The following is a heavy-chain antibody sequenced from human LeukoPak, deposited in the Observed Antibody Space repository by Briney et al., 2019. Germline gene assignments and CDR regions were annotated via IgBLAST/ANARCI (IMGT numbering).Heavy chain of an antibody. V-gene: IGHV4-59*08. CDR2: IYYSGST. Sequence: PSETLSLTCTVSGGSISSYYWSWIRQPPGKGLEWIGYIYYSGSTNYNPSLKSRVTISVDTSKNQFSLKLSSVTAADTAVYYCARLNYYDSSGYYSPHDAFDIWGQGTMVTVSP. J-gene: IGHJ3*02. D-gene: IGHD3-22*01. CDR1: GGSISSYY. CDR3: ARLNYYDSSGYYSPHDAFDI.